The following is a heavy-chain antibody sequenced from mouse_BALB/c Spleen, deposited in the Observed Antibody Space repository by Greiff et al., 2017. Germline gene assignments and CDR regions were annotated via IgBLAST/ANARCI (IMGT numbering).Heavy chain of an antibody. CDR2: ISSGSSTI. J-gene: IGHJ4*01. CDR3: ARWGYYGYYYAMDY. V-gene: IGHV5-17*02. CDR1: GFTFSSFG. Sequence: EVKLVESGGGLVQPGGSRKLSCAASGFTFSSFGMHWVRQAPEKGLEWVAYISSGSSTIYYADTVKGRFTISRDNPKNTLFLQMTSLRSEDTAMYYCARWGYYGYYYAMDYWGQGTSVTVSS. D-gene: IGHD2-1*01.